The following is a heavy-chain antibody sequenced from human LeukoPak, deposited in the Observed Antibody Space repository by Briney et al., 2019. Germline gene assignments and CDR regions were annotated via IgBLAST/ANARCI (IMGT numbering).Heavy chain of an antibody. Sequence: SETLSLTCAVYGGSFSGYYWSWIRQPPGKGLEWIGEINHSGSTNYNPSLKSRVTISVDTSKNQFSLKLSSVTAADTAVYYCARTFSSSWPYYYYYYYMDVWGKGTTVTISS. J-gene: IGHJ6*03. CDR3: ARTFSSSWPYYYYYYYMDV. CDR2: INHSGST. D-gene: IGHD6-13*01. CDR1: GGSFSGYY. V-gene: IGHV4-34*01.